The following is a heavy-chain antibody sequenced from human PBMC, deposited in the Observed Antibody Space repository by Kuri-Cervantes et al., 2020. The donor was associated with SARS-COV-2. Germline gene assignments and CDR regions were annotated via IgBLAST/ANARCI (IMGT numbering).Heavy chain of an antibody. D-gene: IGHD3-10*01. V-gene: IGHV5-51*01. CDR2: IYPGDSDT. CDR3: ARLTLQGAGFGELLHSWFDP. CDR1: GYSFTSYW. J-gene: IGHJ5*02. Sequence: GESLKISCKGSGYSFTSYWIGWVRQMPGKGLEWMVIIYPGDSDTRYSPSFQGQVTISADKSISTAYLQWSSLKASDTAMYYCARLTLQGAGFGELLHSWFDPWGQGTLVTVSS.